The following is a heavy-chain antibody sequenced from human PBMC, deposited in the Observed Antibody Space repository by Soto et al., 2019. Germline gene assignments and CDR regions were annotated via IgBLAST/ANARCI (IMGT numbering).Heavy chain of an antibody. D-gene: IGHD2-2*01. CDR2: ISLYSDGT. V-gene: IGHV1-18*01. J-gene: IGHJ5*02. CDR3: ARVVPGAEAWFGP. Sequence: QVQLVQSGGEVKRPGASVKVSCKTSGYNFSNYGITWVRQAPGQPLEWLGWISLYSDGTNYAQKFQGRVSMTTDTSPTTAYMELRSLRSDDTAVYYCARVVPGAEAWFGPWGQGTLVTVSS. CDR1: GYNFSNYG.